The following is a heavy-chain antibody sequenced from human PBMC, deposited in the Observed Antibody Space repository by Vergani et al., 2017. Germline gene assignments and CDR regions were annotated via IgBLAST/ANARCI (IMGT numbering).Heavy chain of an antibody. D-gene: IGHD3-10*01. CDR3: VKGGDDYYGMYV. V-gene: IGHV3-64D*06. CDR2: ISSNGGST. Sequence: EVQLVESGGGLVQPGGSLRLSCSASGFTFSSYAMPWVRQAPGKGLEYVSAISSNGGSTYYADSVKGRFTISRDNSKNTLYLQMSSLRAEDTAVYYCVKGGDDYYGMYVWGQGTTVTVSS. J-gene: IGHJ6*02. CDR1: GFTFSSYA.